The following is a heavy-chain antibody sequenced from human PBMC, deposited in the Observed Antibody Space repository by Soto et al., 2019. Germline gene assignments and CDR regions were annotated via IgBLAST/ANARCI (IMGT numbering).Heavy chain of an antibody. J-gene: IGHJ4*02. D-gene: IGHD6-19*01. CDR3: ARSVYGNGWPD. V-gene: IGHV3-23*01. CDR1: GFIFSNFA. CDR2: IGNSGTST. Sequence: EVQLLESGGGLVQPGGSLRLSCAASGFIFSNFAMNWVRQAPGKGPEWVSGIGNSGTSTNYAGSLRGRFTISRDNLKNTLYLQMNNLRAEDTAIYYCARSVYGNGWPDGGQGTPFTVSS.